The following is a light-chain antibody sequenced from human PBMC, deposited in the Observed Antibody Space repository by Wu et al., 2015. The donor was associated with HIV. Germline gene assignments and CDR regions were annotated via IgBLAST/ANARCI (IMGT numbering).Light chain of an antibody. J-gene: IGKJ4*01. CDR3: QQYSRTPLT. Sequence: EIVLTQSPGTLSLSAGERATLFCRASQRVSSSYLAWYQQKPGQAPRLLIYGASSRVTGIPDRFRGSGSGTDFTLTIIRLEPEDFAVYYCQQYSRTPLTFGEGTKVEIK. V-gene: IGKV3-20*01. CDR2: GAS. CDR1: QRVSSSY.